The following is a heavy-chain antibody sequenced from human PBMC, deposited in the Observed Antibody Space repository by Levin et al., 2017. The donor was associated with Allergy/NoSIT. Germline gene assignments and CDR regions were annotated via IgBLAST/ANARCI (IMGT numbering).Heavy chain of an antibody. Sequence: SETLSLTCAVSGDSISRSNWWGWVRQPPGKGLEWIGEIYHSGSSNYNPSLKSRVTISLDKSKNQFSLKLSSLTAADTAVYYCASGYCSGSSCYLPLGTYYFDYWGQGTLVTVSS. D-gene: IGHD2-2*01. J-gene: IGHJ4*02. CDR3: ASGYCSGSSCYLPLGTYYFDY. CDR1: GDSISRSNW. CDR2: IYHSGSS. V-gene: IGHV4-4*02.